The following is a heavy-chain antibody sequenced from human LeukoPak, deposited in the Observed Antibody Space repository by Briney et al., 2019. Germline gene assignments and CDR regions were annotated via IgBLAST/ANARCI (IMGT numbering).Heavy chain of an antibody. D-gene: IGHD3-22*01. J-gene: IGHJ4*02. CDR3: ARANYDSSGYYFDY. CDR1: GGSISSSSYY. Sequence: SETLSLTCTVSGGSISSSSYYWGWIRQPPGRWLEWSGNIYYSGSTYYNPSLKSRVTISVDTSKNQFSLKLSSVTAADTAVYYCARANYDSSGYYFDYWGQGTLVTVSS. CDR2: IYYSGST. V-gene: IGHV4-39*01.